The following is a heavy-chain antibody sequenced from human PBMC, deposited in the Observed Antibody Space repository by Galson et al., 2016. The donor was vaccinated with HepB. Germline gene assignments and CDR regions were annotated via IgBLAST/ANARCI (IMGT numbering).Heavy chain of an antibody. CDR1: GLTFSNFW. V-gene: IGHV3-7*04. Sequence: SLRLSCAASGLTFSNFWMTWVRQAPGKGLEWVANINQDGTEKHYLDSVRGRFTISRDNAKSSLFLQMNSLRAEDTALYFCARAYQYTLDYWGQGTLVTVSS. J-gene: IGHJ4*02. CDR3: ARAYQYTLDY. D-gene: IGHD1-1*01. CDR2: INQDGTEK.